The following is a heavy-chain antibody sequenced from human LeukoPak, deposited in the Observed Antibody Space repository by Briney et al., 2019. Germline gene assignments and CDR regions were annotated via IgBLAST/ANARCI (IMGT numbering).Heavy chain of an antibody. D-gene: IGHD5-12*01. CDR1: GGSFSGYY. CDR2: INHSGST. Sequence: SETLSLTCAVYGGSFSGYYWSWIRQPPGKGLEGIGEINHSGSTNYNPSLKSRVTTSVDTSKNQFSLKLSSVTAADTAVYYCARLKYSGCVDYWGQGTLVTVSS. CDR3: ARLKYSGCVDY. V-gene: IGHV4-34*01. J-gene: IGHJ4*02.